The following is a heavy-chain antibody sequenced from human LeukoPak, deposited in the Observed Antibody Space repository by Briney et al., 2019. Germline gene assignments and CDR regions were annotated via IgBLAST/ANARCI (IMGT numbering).Heavy chain of an antibody. CDR1: AFTFSYYG. J-gene: IGHJ3*02. V-gene: IGHV3-33*01. CDR2: IWSNGNDK. D-gene: IGHD1-20*01. Sequence: PGRSLRLSCAASAFTFSYYGMHWVRQAPGKGLEWVAVIWSNGNDKYYIDSVKGRFTVSRDNSKNTLYLQMNSLRAEDTAVYYCARDRITGTTEAFDIWGQGTMVTVSS. CDR3: ARDRITGTTEAFDI.